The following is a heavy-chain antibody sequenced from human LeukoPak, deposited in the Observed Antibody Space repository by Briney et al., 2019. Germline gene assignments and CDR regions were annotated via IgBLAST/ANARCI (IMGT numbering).Heavy chain of an antibody. D-gene: IGHD3-22*01. CDR3: ARAGYFDSSGHYSSFDY. V-gene: IGHV3-53*04. Sequence: GGSLRLSCAASGFTVSSNYMSWVRQAPGKGLEWVSVIYSGGSTYYADSVKGRFTISRHKSKNTLYLQMNSLRAEDTAVCYCARAGYFDSSGHYSSFDYWGQGTLVTVSS. J-gene: IGHJ4*02. CDR2: IYSGGST. CDR1: GFTVSSNY.